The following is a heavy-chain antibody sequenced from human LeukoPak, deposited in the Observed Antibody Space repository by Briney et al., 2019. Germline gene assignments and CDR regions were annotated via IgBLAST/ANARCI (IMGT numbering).Heavy chain of an antibody. CDR2: INGDGSST. CDR1: GFTFSSYW. CDR3: ARALTTSATVTTGY. V-gene: IGHV3-74*01. Sequence: GGSLRLSCAASGFTFSSYWMHWVRHAPGKGLVWVSRINGDGSSTTYADTVKGRFTISRDNAKSTLYLQRNRPRAEATAMYYCARALTTSATVTTGYWGQGTLVTVSS. J-gene: IGHJ4*02. D-gene: IGHD4-17*01.